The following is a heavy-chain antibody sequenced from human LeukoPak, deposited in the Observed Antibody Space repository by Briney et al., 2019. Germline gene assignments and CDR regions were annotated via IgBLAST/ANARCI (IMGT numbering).Heavy chain of an antibody. CDR2: IYHSGST. D-gene: IGHD6-13*01. J-gene: IGHJ6*03. V-gene: IGHV4-38-2*02. Sequence: SETLSLTCTVSGYSISSGYYWGWLRQPPGKGLEWIGSIYHSGSTYYNPSLKSRVTISVGTSKNQFSLKLSSVTAADTAVYYCAREDSSSWEGDYYYYYMDVWGKGTTVTVSS. CDR1: GYSISSGYY. CDR3: AREDSSSWEGDYYYYYMDV.